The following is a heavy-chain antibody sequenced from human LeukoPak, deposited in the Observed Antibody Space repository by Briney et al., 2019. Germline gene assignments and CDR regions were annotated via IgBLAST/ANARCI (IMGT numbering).Heavy chain of an antibody. J-gene: IGHJ4*02. Sequence: GGSLSLSCAASGFTFSSYWMSWVRKAQGKGLEWVATIKQDGSEKYYVDSVKGRFTISRDNDKNSLYLQMNSLRAEDTAVYYCASGGYSSGWYYFDYWGQGTLVTVSS. CDR3: ASGGYSSGWYYFDY. CDR1: GFTFSSYW. D-gene: IGHD6-19*01. V-gene: IGHV3-7*01. CDR2: IKQDGSEK.